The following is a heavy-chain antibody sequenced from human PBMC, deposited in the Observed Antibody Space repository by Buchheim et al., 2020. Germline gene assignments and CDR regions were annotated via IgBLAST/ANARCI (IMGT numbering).Heavy chain of an antibody. CDR1: GGSISSYY. D-gene: IGHD3-22*01. CDR2: IYYSGST. V-gene: IGHV4-59*01. J-gene: IGHJ4*02. CDR3: ARFLYYYDSSGYYTYYFDY. Sequence: QVQLQESGPGLVKPSETLSLTCTVSGGSISSYYWSWIRQPPGKGLEWIGYIYYSGSTNYNPSLKSRVTISVDPSKNQFSLKLSSVTAADTAVYYCARFLYYYDSSGYYTYYFDYWGQGTL.